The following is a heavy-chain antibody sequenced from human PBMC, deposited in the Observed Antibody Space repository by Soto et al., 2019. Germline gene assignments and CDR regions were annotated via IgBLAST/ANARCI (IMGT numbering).Heavy chain of an antibody. CDR1: GGSFSGYY. CDR2: INHSGST. V-gene: IGHV4-34*01. D-gene: IGHD3-22*01. CDR3: ARDPHYFYDSTGYYDY. Sequence: SETLSLTCAVYGGSFSGYYWTWIRQPPGKGLEWIGEINHSGSTNCNPSLKSRVTISVDTSKNQFSLKLSSVTAEDTAVYYCARDPHYFYDSTGYYDYWGQGTLVTVSS. J-gene: IGHJ4*02.